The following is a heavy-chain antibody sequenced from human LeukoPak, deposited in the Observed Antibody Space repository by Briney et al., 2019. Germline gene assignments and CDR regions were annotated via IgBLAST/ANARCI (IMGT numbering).Heavy chain of an antibody. CDR3: ARDEGFVVVTAILDY. D-gene: IGHD2-21*02. Sequence: PGGSLRLSCAASRFTFSSYAMHWVRQAPGKGLEWVAVISYDGSNKYYADSVKGRFTISRDNSKNTLYLQMNSLRAEDTAVYYCARDEGFVVVTAILDYWGQGTLVTVSS. CDR1: RFTFSSYA. J-gene: IGHJ4*02. CDR2: ISYDGSNK. V-gene: IGHV3-30-3*01.